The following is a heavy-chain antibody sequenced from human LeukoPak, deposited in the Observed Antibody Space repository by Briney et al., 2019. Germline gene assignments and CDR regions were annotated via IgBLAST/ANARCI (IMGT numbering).Heavy chain of an antibody. CDR2: ISSSSSYI. D-gene: IGHD1-1*01. J-gene: IGHJ4*02. CDR3: ARSPGATWSFDY. V-gene: IGHV3-21*01. Sequence: GRSLRLSCAASGFTFDTYSMNWVRQAPGKGLEWVSSISSSSSYIYYADSVKGRFTISRDNAKNSLYLQMNSLRAEDTAVYYCARSPGATWSFDYWGQGTLVAVSS. CDR1: GFTFDTYS.